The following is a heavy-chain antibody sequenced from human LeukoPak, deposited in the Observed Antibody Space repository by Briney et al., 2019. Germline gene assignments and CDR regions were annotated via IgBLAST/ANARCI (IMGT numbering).Heavy chain of an antibody. J-gene: IGHJ6*03. V-gene: IGHV1-69*05. CDR1: GGTVSSYA. CDR3: ARSPPHDYSNYGSESYYYMDV. CDR2: IIPIFGTA. Sequence: GASVKVSCKAPGGTVSSYAISWVRQAPGQGLEWMGGIIPIFGTANYAQKFQGRVTITTDESTSTAYMELSSLRSEDTAVYYCARSPPHDYSNYGSESYYYMDVWGKGTTVTVSS. D-gene: IGHD4-11*01.